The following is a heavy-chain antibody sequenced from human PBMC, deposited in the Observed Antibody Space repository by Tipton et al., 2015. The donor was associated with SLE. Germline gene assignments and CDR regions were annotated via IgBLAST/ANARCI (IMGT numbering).Heavy chain of an antibody. D-gene: IGHD3-10*01. CDR3: AKDFDYYGSGCYSESAFDI. CDR1: GFTFDDYA. CDR2: ISWNSGSI. J-gene: IGHJ3*02. V-gene: IGHV3-9*01. Sequence: SLRLSCEASGFTFDDYAMHWVRQAPGKGLEWVSGISWNSGSIGYADSVKGRFTISRDNAKNSLYLQMNSLRAEDTALYYCAKDFDYYGSGCYSESAFDIWGQGTVVTVSS.